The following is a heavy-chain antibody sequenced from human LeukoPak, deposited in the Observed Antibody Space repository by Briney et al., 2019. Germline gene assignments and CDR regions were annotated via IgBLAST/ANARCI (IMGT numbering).Heavy chain of an antibody. J-gene: IGHJ4*02. V-gene: IGHV3-21*01. CDR2: ISSTGSYI. CDR1: GFTFSSYS. Sequence: GGSLRLSCAASGFTFSSYSMNWVRHAPGKGLEWVSSISSTGSYIFYADSVKGRFTISRDNAKNSLYLQMNSLRAEDTAVYYCAREMDDILTGYGLDYWGQGTLVTVSS. CDR3: AREMDDILTGYGLDY. D-gene: IGHD3-9*01.